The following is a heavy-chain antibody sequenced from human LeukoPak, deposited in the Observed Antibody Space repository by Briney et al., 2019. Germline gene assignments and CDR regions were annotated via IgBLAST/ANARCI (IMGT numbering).Heavy chain of an antibody. CDR2: TRNKANRYNT. D-gene: IGHD1-26*01. CDR3: ASPWIVGGSASNTPFDY. J-gene: IGHJ4*02. CDR1: GFTFSDHY. Sequence: GGSLRLSCAASGFTFSDHYMDWVRQAPGKGGEWVGRTRNKANRYNTEYAPCVKGRFTISRDDSKNSLYLQMNSLKTDDTAVYYCASPWIVGGSASNTPFDYWGQGTLVTVSS. V-gene: IGHV3-72*01.